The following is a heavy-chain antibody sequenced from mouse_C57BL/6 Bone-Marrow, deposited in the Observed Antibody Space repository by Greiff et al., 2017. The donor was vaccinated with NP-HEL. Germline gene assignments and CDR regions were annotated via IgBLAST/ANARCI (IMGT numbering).Heavy chain of an antibody. CDR2: IYYSGTI. J-gene: IGHJ2*01. CDR1: GISITTGNYR. V-gene: IGHV3-5*01. CDR3: AREGYFPYYFDY. Sequence: EVKLQESGPGLVKPSQTVFLSCTVTGISITTGNYRWSWIRQFPGNKLEWIGYIYYSGTITYNPSLTSRTTIPRDTPKTQFFLEMNSLTAEDTATYYCAREGYFPYYFDYWGKGTTLTVSS. D-gene: IGHD1-1*01.